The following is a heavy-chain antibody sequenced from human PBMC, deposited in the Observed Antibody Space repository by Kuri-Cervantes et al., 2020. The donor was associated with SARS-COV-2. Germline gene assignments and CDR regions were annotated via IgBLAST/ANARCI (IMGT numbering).Heavy chain of an antibody. CDR1: GYTFTSYA. D-gene: IGHD5-12*01. CDR3: ARERILPRRAFGYEFDY. J-gene: IGHJ4*02. V-gene: IGHV1-3*01. Sequence: ASVKVSCKASGYTFTSYAMHWVRQAPGQRLEWMGWISAGNGNTKYSQKFQGRVTITRDTSASTAYMELSSLRSEDTAVYYCARERILPRRAFGYEFDYWGQGTLITVSS. CDR2: ISAGNGNT.